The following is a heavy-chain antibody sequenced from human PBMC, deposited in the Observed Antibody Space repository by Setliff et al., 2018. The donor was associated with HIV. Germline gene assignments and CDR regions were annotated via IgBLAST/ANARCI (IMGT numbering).Heavy chain of an antibody. CDR3: AKYTRGGSILYYMDV. J-gene: IGHJ6*03. Sequence: GGSLRLSCAASGFAFSSYALHWVRRAPGKGLEWVSAIGTGGDTYYADSVKGRFTISRDDSKNTVYLEMRSLRAEDTAVYFCAKYTRGGSILYYMDVWGKGTTVTVSS. V-gene: IGHV3-23*01. D-gene: IGHD1-1*01. CDR1: GFAFSSYA. CDR2: IGTGGDT.